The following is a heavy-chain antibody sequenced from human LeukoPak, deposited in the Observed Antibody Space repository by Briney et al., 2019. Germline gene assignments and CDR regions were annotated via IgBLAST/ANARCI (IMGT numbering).Heavy chain of an antibody. Sequence: SETLSLTCAVYGGSFSGYYWSWIRQPPGKGLEWIGEINHSGSTNYNPSLKSRVTISVDTSKNQFSLKLSTVTAADTAVYYCARGRWRGFDYWGQGTLVTVSS. CDR3: ARGRWRGFDY. D-gene: IGHD4-23*01. V-gene: IGHV4-34*01. CDR1: GGSFSGYY. J-gene: IGHJ4*02. CDR2: INHSGST.